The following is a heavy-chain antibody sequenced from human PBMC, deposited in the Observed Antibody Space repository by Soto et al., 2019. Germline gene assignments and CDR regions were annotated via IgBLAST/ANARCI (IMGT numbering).Heavy chain of an antibody. CDR2: IIPIFGTA. Sequence: ASVKVSCKASGGTFSSYAISWVRQAPGQGLEWMGGIIPIFGTANYAQKFQGRVTITADESTSTAYMELSSLRSEDTAVYYCASTQRGYSGYADAFDIWGQGTMVTVSS. CDR3: ASTQRGYSGYADAFDI. D-gene: IGHD5-12*01. CDR1: GGTFSSYA. J-gene: IGHJ3*02. V-gene: IGHV1-69*13.